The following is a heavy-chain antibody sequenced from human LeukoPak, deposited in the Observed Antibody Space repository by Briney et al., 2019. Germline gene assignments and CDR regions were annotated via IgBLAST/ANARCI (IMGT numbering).Heavy chain of an antibody. CDR2: ITSSGDGT. Sequence: GGSLRLSCAASGLTFSIYAMSWVRQAPGKGLQWVSSITSSGDGTYYADSVKGRFTISRDNSKNTLYLQMNSLRAEDTAVYYCAKDLPLAVAGNFDYWGQGTLVTVSS. V-gene: IGHV3-23*01. CDR3: AKDLPLAVAGNFDY. CDR1: GLTFSIYA. D-gene: IGHD6-19*01. J-gene: IGHJ4*02.